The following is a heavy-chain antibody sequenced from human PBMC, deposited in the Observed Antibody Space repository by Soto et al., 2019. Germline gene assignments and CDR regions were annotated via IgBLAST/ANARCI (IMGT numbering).Heavy chain of an antibody. CDR1: GYTFTSCY. D-gene: IGHD5-18*01. V-gene: IGHV1-8*02. Sequence: GASVKVSCKASGYTFTSCYMHWVRQATGQGLEWMGWMNPNSGNTGYAQKFQGRVTMTRNTSISTAYMELSSLRSEDTAVYYCARPGRGYSYGYNPFDIWGQGTMVTVSS. CDR2: MNPNSGNT. J-gene: IGHJ3*02. CDR3: ARPGRGYSYGYNPFDI.